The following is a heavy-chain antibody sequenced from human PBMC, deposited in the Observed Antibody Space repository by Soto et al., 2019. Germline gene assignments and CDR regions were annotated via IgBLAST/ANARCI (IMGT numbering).Heavy chain of an antibody. CDR3: ATLWGQD. J-gene: IGHJ4*02. V-gene: IGHV4-39*01. CDR1: GGPISSSSYY. CDR2: IYYSGST. D-gene: IGHD3-10*01. Sequence: QLQLQESGPGLVKPSETLSITCTVSGGPISSSSYYWGWIRQPQGKGLEWIGRIYYSGSTYYNPSFKSRVTISVDTSKNQFSLKRSSVTAADTAVYYCATLWGQDWGQGTLVTVSS.